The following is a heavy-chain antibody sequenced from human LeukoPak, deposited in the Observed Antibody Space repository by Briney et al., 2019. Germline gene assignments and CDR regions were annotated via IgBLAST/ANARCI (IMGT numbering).Heavy chain of an antibody. V-gene: IGHV3-23*01. J-gene: IGHJ4*02. CDR3: ARDHGRTPYDY. CDR2: ISASGGSA. Sequence: GGSLRLSCAASGFTFSSYVMSWVRQAPGKGLEWVSHISASGGSAYYADSVKGRFTISKDNSKNTLYLQMSSLRADDTAVYYCARDHGRTPYDYWGQGTLVTVSS. D-gene: IGHD5-24*01. CDR1: GFTFSSYV.